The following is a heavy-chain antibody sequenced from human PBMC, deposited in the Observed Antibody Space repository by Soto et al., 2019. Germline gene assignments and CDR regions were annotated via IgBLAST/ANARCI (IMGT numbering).Heavy chain of an antibody. D-gene: IGHD6-19*01. V-gene: IGHV4-61*01. J-gene: IGHJ5*02. CDR2: IYHSGST. CDR1: GGSVSSGSYH. CDR3: ARLSVAWFDP. Sequence: LSLTCTVSGGSVSSGSYHWDWIRQPPGKGLEWIGYIYHSGSTNYNPSLKSRVTISEDTSKNQFSLGLTSVTAADTAVYYCARLSVAWFDPWGQGTLVTVSS.